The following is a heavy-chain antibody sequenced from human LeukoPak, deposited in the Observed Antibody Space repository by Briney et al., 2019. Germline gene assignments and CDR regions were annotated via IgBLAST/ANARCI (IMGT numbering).Heavy chain of an antibody. Sequence: PSETLSLTCAFSGGSFSGYSWSWIRQTPGQGLEWIGETNHRGSANYNPSLKSRVTISVDASKSQFSLKLSSVTAADTAVYYCARVSRWFLAVAGYADFWGQGTPVTVSS. D-gene: IGHD6-19*01. CDR2: TNHRGSA. V-gene: IGHV4-34*01. J-gene: IGHJ4*02. CDR1: GGSFSGYS. CDR3: ARVSRWFLAVAGYADF.